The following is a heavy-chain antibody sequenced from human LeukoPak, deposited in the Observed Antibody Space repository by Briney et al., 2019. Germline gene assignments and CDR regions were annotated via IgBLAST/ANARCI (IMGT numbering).Heavy chain of an antibody. V-gene: IGHV1-24*01. CDR1: GYTLTELS. CDR2: FDPEDGET. D-gene: IGHD5-12*01. CDR3: ATKWLRKLRT. Sequence: GASVKVSCKVSGYTLTELSMHWVRQAPGKGLEWMGGFDPEDGETIYAQKFQGRVTVTEDTSTDTAYMELSSLRSEDTAVYYCATKWLRKLRTWGQGTLVTVSS. J-gene: IGHJ4*02.